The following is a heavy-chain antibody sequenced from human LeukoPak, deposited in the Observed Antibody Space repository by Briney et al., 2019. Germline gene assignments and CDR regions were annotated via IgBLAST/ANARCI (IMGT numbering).Heavy chain of an antibody. V-gene: IGHV1-2*02. J-gene: IGHJ4*02. CDR3: ARVGRDYDADF. Sequence: ASVKVSCKASGYTFTGYSIYWVRQTPGQKLEWMGWINPKTGTANSAQKFQGRVTMTRDTSISTVYMEVRSLRSDDTALYYCARVGRDYDADFWGQGTLVTVSS. D-gene: IGHD4-17*01. CDR2: INPKTGTA. CDR1: GYTFTGYS.